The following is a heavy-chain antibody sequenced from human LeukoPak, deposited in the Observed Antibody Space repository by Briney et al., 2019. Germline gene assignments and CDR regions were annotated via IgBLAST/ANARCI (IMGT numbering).Heavy chain of an antibody. CDR3: ARGGYCSSTSCYVFDS. V-gene: IGHV4-59*08. Sequence: SETLSLTCTVSGGSISSYYWSWIRQPPGKGLEWIGYINYSGSTKYNPSLKSRVTISVDTSKNQFSLKVSSVTAADTAFYYCARGGYCSSTSCYVFDSWGQGTLVTVSS. J-gene: IGHJ4*02. D-gene: IGHD2-2*01. CDR1: GGSISSYY. CDR2: INYSGST.